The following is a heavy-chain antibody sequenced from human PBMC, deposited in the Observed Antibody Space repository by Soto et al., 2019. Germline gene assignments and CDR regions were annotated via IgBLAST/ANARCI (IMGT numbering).Heavy chain of an antibody. CDR1: GFTFSSYA. J-gene: IGHJ5*02. CDR2: ISGSGGST. D-gene: IGHD3-22*01. V-gene: IGHV3-23*01. Sequence: EVQLLESGGGLVQPGGSLRLSCAASGFTFSSYAMSWVRQAPGKGLEWVSAISGSGGSTYYADSVKGRFTISRDNSKNTLYLKMNSLRAEDTAVYYCALIVVDPRGWFDPWGQGTLVTVSS. CDR3: ALIVVDPRGWFDP.